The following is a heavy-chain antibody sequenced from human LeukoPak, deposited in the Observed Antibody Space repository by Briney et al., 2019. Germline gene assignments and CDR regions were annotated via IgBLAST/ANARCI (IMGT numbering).Heavy chain of an antibody. V-gene: IGHV3-23*01. J-gene: IGHJ4*02. CDR3: AKVLVLVSANRYYFDY. D-gene: IGHD2-15*01. CDR1: GLTFSGSA. Sequence: GGSLRLSCAASGLTFSGSAMSWVRQAPGKGLEWVSLISGSGNSTYYADSVKGRFTISRDNSKNTLYLQTNSLRAEGTAVYYCAKVLVLVSANRYYFDYWGQGTLVTVSS. CDR2: ISGSGNST.